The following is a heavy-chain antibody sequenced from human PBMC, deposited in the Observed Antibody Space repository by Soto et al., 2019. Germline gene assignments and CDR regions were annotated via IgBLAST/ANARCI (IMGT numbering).Heavy chain of an antibody. D-gene: IGHD7-27*01. V-gene: IGHV1-8*01. J-gene: IGHJ5*01. CDR2: ISPKTANT. CDR3: TGGPPNWGFDS. Sequence: ASVKVSCKASGYTFTSYDINWVRQTAGQGLEWMGWISPKTANTGYAQKFQDRVTMTRSTSISTAYMELSSLTSEDTAVYYCTGGPPNWGFDSWGQGTPVTSPQ. CDR1: GYTFTSYD.